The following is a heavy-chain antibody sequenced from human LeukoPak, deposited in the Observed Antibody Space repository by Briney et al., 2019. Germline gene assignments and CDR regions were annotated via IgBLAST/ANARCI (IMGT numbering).Heavy chain of an antibody. Sequence: PGGSLRLSCAASEVTVSSNYMSWVRQAPGKGLEWVANIKQDGSEIYYVDSVKGRFTISRDNAKSSLYLQMTSLRAEDTAVYYCARMRGQGGQDTWGQGTMVTVSS. V-gene: IGHV3-7*01. CDR1: EVTVSSNY. J-gene: IGHJ3*02. CDR2: IKQDGSEI. D-gene: IGHD3-16*01. CDR3: ARMRGQGGQDT.